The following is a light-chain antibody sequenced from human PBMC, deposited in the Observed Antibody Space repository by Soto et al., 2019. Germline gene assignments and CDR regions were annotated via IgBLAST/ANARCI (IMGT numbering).Light chain of an antibody. J-gene: IGLJ1*01. V-gene: IGLV2-11*01. CDR2: DVR. Sequence: QSVLTQPRSVSGSPGQSVTISCTGTSSDVGGYNYVSWYQQHPGKAPKLMISDVRKRPSGVPDRFPGSKSGNTASLTISGLQAEDEADYYCCSYAGSFLKVFGTGTKVTV. CDR1: SSDVGGYNY. CDR3: CSYAGSFLKV.